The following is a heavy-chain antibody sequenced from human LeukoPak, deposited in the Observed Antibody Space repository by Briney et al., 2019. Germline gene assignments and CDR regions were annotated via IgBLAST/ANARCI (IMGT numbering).Heavy chain of an antibody. J-gene: IGHJ4*02. D-gene: IGHD3-16*01. CDR1: GGSFSGYY. Sequence: SETLSLTCAVYGGSFSGYYWSWIRQPPGKGLEWIGEITHSGSTNYNPSLKSRVTISVDTSKNQFSLKLTSVTAADTAVYYCARLSMHTFGGARSGFDYWGQGTLVTVSS. V-gene: IGHV4-34*01. CDR2: ITHSGST. CDR3: ARLSMHTFGGARSGFDY.